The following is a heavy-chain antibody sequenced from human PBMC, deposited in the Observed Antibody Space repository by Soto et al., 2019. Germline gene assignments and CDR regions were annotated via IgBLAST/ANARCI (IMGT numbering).Heavy chain of an antibody. CDR2: IYSGGST. J-gene: IGHJ4*02. CDR3: AGHSHKDY. CDR1: GFTVGNNY. Sequence: EVQLVESGGGLVQPGGSLRLSCAASGFTVGNNYMSWVRQAPGKGLEWVSLIYSGGSTYYADSVKGRFTISRDTSKNTVYLPMSSLRAEDTAVYYCAGHSHKDYWGQGTLVTVSS. V-gene: IGHV3-66*04.